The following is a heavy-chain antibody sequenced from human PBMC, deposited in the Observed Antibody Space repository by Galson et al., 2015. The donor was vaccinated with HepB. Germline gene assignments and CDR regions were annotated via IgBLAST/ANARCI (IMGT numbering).Heavy chain of an antibody. J-gene: IGHJ4*02. D-gene: IGHD5/OR15-5a*01. CDR1: GFTFSSYS. CDR3: ATGYSVPKHFDY. V-gene: IGHV3-21*01. Sequence: SLRLSCAASGFTFSSYSMNWVRQAPGKGLEWVSSISSSSSYIYYADSVKGRFTISRDNAKNSLYLQMNSLRAEDTAVYYCATGYSVPKHFDYWGQGTLVTVSS. CDR2: ISSSSSYI.